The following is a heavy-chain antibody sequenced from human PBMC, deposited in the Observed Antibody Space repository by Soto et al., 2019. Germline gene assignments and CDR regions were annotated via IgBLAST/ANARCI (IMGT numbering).Heavy chain of an antibody. CDR3: ARSMTTALHWFHP. Sequence: ASVKVSCKASGGTFSSYTISWVRQAPGQGLEWMGRIIPILGIANYAQKFQGRVTITADKSTSTAYMELSSLRSEDTAVYYCARSMTTALHWFHPWGQGTLVTVSS. V-gene: IGHV1-69*02. D-gene: IGHD4-17*01. CDR2: IIPILGIA. J-gene: IGHJ5*02. CDR1: GGTFSSYT.